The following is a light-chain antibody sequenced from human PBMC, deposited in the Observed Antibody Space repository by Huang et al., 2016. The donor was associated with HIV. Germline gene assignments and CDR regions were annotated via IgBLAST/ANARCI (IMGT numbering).Light chain of an antibody. CDR2: GAS. J-gene: IGKJ4*01. CDR3: QQYNDWPPLLT. V-gene: IGKV3-15*01. CDR1: QNINSN. Sequence: EIVMTQSPATLSVSPGERATLSCRASQNINSNLVWYQQKPGQAPRLLSYGASTRATGVPARFRGSGSGTEFTLTISSLQSEDFAVYYCQQYNDWPPLLTFGGGTKVET.